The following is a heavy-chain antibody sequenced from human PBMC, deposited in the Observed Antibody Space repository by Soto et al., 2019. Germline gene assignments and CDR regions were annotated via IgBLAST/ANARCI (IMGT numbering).Heavy chain of an antibody. Sequence: QVQLVQSGAEVKKPGSSVKVSCKASGGTFSSYAIIWVRQAPGQGLEWMGGIIPVFGTANYAQKFQGRVTITADESTFTAYMELSSLTSEDTAVYYCARDRDYGDYVFDYWGQGTLVTVSS. D-gene: IGHD4-17*01. J-gene: IGHJ4*02. CDR3: ARDRDYGDYVFDY. CDR1: GGTFSSYA. CDR2: IIPVFGTA. V-gene: IGHV1-69*01.